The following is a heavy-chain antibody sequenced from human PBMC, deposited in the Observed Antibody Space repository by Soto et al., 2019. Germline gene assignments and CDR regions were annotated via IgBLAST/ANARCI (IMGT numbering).Heavy chain of an antibody. Sequence: GGSLRLSCAASGFTFSNYAMSWVRQAPGGGLEWVSSMSGSSSTTYYADSVRGRFTISRDRSKNTLYLQMSSLRAEDTALYYCAKNQERELPRVIDFWGQGTLVTVSS. D-gene: IGHD1-7*01. CDR2: MSGSSSTT. V-gene: IGHV3-23*01. CDR1: GFTFSNYA. CDR3: AKNQERELPRVIDF. J-gene: IGHJ4*02.